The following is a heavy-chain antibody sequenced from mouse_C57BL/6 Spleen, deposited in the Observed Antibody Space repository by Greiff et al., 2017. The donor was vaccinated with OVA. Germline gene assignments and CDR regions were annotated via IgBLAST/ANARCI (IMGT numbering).Heavy chain of an antibody. J-gene: IGHJ4*01. CDR2: IDPSDSET. CDR3: ARVESLYAMDD. V-gene: IGHV1-52*01. Sequence: QVQLQQPGAELVRPGSSVKLSCKASGYTFTSYWMHWVKQRPIQGLEWIGNIDPSDSETHYNQKFKDKATLTVDKSSSTAYMQLSSLTSEDSAVYYCARVESLYAMDDWGQGTSVTVSS. CDR1: GYTFTSYW.